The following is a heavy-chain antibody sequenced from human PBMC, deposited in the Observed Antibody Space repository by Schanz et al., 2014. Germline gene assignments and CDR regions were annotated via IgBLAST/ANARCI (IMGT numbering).Heavy chain of an antibody. CDR1: GYTFTSDS. Sequence: QVQLVQSGAEVKKPGASVKVSCKASGYTFTSDSMHWVRQAPGQGLEWMGMINPSVRGTHFARECQGRVTMTRDTSTSTVYMELSSLRSEDTAVYYCARDGVDAAAGGNYWGQGTLVTVSS. CDR2: INPSVRGT. D-gene: IGHD6-13*01. V-gene: IGHV1-46*03. J-gene: IGHJ4*02. CDR3: ARDGVDAAAGGNY.